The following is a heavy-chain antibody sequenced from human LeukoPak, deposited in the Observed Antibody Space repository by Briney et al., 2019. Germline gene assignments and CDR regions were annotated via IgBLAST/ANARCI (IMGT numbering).Heavy chain of an antibody. CDR1: GGSISSYY. J-gene: IGHJ4*02. Sequence: SETLSLTCTVSGGSISSYYWSWIRQPPGKGLEWIWYIYYSGSTNYNPSLKSRVTISVDTSKNQFSLKLSSVTAADTAVYYCASGWFGELPTYWGQGTLVTVSS. V-gene: IGHV4-59*08. D-gene: IGHD3-10*01. CDR2: IYYSGST. CDR3: ASGWFGELPTY.